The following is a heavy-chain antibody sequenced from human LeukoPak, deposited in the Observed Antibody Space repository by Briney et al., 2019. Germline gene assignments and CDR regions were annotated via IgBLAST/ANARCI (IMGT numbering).Heavy chain of an antibody. V-gene: IGHV4-31*03. D-gene: IGHD3-9*01. Sequence: SETLSLTCTVSGGSISSGSYYWSWIRQHPGKGLEWIGYIYYSGSTYYNPSLKSRVTISVDTSKNQFSLKLSSVTAADTAVYYCASVYDILTGSVFDPWGQGTLVTVSS. J-gene: IGHJ5*02. CDR3: ASVYDILTGSVFDP. CDR2: IYYSGST. CDR1: GGSISSGSYY.